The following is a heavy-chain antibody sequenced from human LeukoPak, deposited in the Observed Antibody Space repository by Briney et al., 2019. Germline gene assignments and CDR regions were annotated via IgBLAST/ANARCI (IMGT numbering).Heavy chain of an antibody. CDR1: GYNFINYY. CDR2: INPSGGST. J-gene: IGHJ4*02. V-gene: IGHV1-46*01. Sequence: ASVKVSCKASGYNFINYYIHWVRQAPGHGLQWMGIINPSGGSTRYAQKFQGRVTMTRDTSTSIVYMELSSLTSDDTAVYYCAKCRVSSSGSADYWGQGTLVTVSS. CDR3: AKCRVSSSGSADY. D-gene: IGHD6-19*01.